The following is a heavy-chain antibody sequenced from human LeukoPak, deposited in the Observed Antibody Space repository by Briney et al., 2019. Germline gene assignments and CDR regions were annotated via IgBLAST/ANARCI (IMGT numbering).Heavy chain of an antibody. CDR2: INPNSGDT. J-gene: IGHJ2*01. CDR3: ARDGVGGVYGDYGYFDL. V-gene: IGHV1-2*02. Sequence: EASVKVSCKASGYTFTGYYMHWVRQAPGQGLEWMGWINPNSGDTNYAQKFQGRVTMTRDTSISTAYMELSRLRSDDTAVYYCARDGVGGVYGDYGYFDLWGRGTLVTVSS. CDR1: GYTFTGYY. D-gene: IGHD4-17*01.